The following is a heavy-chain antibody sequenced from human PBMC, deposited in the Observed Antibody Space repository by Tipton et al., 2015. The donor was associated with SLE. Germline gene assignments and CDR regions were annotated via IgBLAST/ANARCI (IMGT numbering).Heavy chain of an antibody. V-gene: IGHV4-4*02. CDR1: GGSIRSSNW. CDR3: ARLISAYDCNFDY. J-gene: IGHJ4*02. Sequence: SLRLSCAVSGGSIRSSNWWSWVRQPPGKGLEWIGEIHHSGSTNSNPSLKSRVIISLDTSRNHFSLKLTSVTAADTALYYCARLISAYDCNFDYWGQGTLVTVSS. D-gene: IGHD5-12*01. CDR2: IHHSGST.